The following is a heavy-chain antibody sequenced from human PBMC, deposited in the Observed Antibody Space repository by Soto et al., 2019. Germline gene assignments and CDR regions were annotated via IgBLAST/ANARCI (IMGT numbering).Heavy chain of an antibody. CDR3: ATSSVSRLLNHWYFDL. CDR1: GGSISSSDYY. Sequence: QVHLQESGPGLVKPSETLSLTCSVSGGSISSSDYYWGWVRQPPGKGLEWIGSISFGVTTYYSPSLRSRLTISIDTSNNQCSLKLSSVTAADSAVYYCATSSVSRLLNHWYFDLWGRGTLVTVSS. J-gene: IGHJ2*01. CDR2: ISFGVTT. V-gene: IGHV4-39*01.